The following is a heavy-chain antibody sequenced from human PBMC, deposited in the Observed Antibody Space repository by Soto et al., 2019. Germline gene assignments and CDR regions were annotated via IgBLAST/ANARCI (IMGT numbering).Heavy chain of an antibody. D-gene: IGHD3-3*01. Sequence: SVKVSCKASGFTFTSSAVQWVRQARGQRLEWIGWIVVGSGNTNYAQKFQERVTITRDMSTSTAYMELSSLRSEDTAVYYCAAVAGYYDFWSGYYGTQDYYYYGMDVWGQGTTVTVSS. V-gene: IGHV1-58*01. J-gene: IGHJ6*02. CDR1: GFTFTSSA. CDR2: IVVGSGNT. CDR3: AAVAGYYDFWSGYYGTQDYYYYGMDV.